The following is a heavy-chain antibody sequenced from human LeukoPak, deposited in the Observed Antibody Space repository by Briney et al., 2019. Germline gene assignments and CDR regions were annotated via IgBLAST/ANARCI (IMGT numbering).Heavy chain of an antibody. D-gene: IGHD3-22*01. Sequence: ASVKVSCKASGYTFTDYDLHWVRQAPGHGPEWMGRINTNSGDTKYGQKFQGRVTMTRDTSITTVYMEMSRLTSDDTAVYYCARDAPYYYDSSGYYYPNFDYWGQGTLVTVSS. CDR2: INTNSGDT. CDR1: GYTFTDYD. J-gene: IGHJ4*02. CDR3: ARDAPYYYDSSGYYYPNFDY. V-gene: IGHV1-2*06.